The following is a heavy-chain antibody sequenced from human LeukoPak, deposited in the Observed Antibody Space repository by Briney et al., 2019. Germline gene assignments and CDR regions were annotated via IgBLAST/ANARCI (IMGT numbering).Heavy chain of an antibody. CDR1: GFTFSSYW. Sequence: GGSLRLSCAASGFTFSSYWMHWVRQAPGKGLVWVSRINSDGSSTSYADSVKGRFTISRDNAKNTLYLQMNSLRAEDTAVYYCARESDFRGPYFDYWGQGTLVTVSS. J-gene: IGHJ4*02. V-gene: IGHV3-74*01. D-gene: IGHD6-25*01. CDR2: INSDGSST. CDR3: ARESDFRGPYFDY.